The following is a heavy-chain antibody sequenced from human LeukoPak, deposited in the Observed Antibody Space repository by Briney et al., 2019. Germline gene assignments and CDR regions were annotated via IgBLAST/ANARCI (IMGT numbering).Heavy chain of an antibody. CDR2: IYHSGST. CDR1: GGSISSSSYY. J-gene: IGHJ4*02. Sequence: SETLSLTCAVSGGSISSSSYYWGWIRQPPGKGLEWIGEIYHSGSTNYNPSLKSRVTISVDKSKNQFSLKLSSVTAADTAVYYCARDIRGYSDYWGQGTLVTVSS. D-gene: IGHD5-18*01. CDR3: ARDIRGYSDY. V-gene: IGHV4-39*07.